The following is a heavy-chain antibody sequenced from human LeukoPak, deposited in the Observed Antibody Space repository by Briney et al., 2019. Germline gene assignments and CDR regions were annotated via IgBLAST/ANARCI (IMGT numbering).Heavy chain of an antibody. D-gene: IGHD3-10*01. V-gene: IGHV3-7*01. CDR2: IKEDGSRA. Sequence: GGSLRLSCGASGFSFSSYWMDLVRQAPGKGLEWVASIKEDGSRADYVDSVRGRFTVSRDNTKNSLFLQMNSLRVDDTAVYYCASDRAFSQFDYWGQGTLVTVSS. CDR3: ASDRAFSQFDY. J-gene: IGHJ4*02. CDR1: GFSFSSYW.